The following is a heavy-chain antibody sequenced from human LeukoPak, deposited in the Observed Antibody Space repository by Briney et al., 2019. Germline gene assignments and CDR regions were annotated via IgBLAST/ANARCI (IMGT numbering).Heavy chain of an antibody. CDR2: IYYSGST. CDR3: ARGNYPQYYDRSGYYRY. CDR1: GGSISSYY. D-gene: IGHD3-22*01. J-gene: IGHJ4*02. Sequence: SETLSLTCTVSGGSISSYYWSWIRQPPGKGLEWIGYIYYSGSTNYNPSLKSRVTISVDTSKNQFSLKLSSVTAADTAVYYCARGNYPQYYDRSGYYRYWGQGTLVTVSS. V-gene: IGHV4-59*12.